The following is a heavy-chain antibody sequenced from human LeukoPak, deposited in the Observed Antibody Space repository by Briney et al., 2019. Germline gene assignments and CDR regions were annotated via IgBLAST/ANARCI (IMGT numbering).Heavy chain of an antibody. CDR2: ISGSGGSK. V-gene: IGHV3-23*01. Sequence: PGGSLRLSCAASGFTFSSYAMSWVRQAPGKGLKWGSDISGSGGSKYYAYSVRGRFTISRYNSKNTLYLQMNSLRAEDTSVYYCASSTVTRTDYFDYWGQGPLVTVSS. J-gene: IGHJ4*02. CDR3: ASSTVTRTDYFDY. CDR1: GFTFSSYA. D-gene: IGHD4-17*01.